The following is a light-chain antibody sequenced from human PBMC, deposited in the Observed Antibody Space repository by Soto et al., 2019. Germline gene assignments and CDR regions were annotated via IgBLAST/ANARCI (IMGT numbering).Light chain of an antibody. CDR1: SFDVGGYYH. Sequence: QSALSQPGSVCWSPGHSITISCTGTSFDVGGYYHVSWYEQHPGKAPKLIIYDVSNRPSGVSNRFSGSKSGNTASLTISGLQAEEEADYFCSSYTSSDNIVFGGGTKVTVL. J-gene: IGLJ3*02. CDR2: DVS. V-gene: IGLV2-14*03. CDR3: SSYTSSDNIV.